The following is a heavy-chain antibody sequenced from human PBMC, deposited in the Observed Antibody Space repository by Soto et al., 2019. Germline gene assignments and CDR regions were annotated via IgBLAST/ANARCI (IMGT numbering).Heavy chain of an antibody. CDR1: GFSFSSYA. D-gene: IGHD2-2*01. J-gene: IGHJ4*02. V-gene: IGHV3-23*01. Sequence: PGGSLRLSCAASGFSFSSYAMSWVRQAPGKGLEWVSGISGSGGSTYYADSVKGRFTISRDNSKNTLYLQMNSLRAEDTAVYYCVKDWRDCSSTNCYLPYYFDCWGQGTLVTVSS. CDR2: ISGSGGST. CDR3: VKDWRDCSSTNCYLPYYFDC.